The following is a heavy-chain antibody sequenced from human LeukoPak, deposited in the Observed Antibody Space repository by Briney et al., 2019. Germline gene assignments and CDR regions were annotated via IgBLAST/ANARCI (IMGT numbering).Heavy chain of an antibody. CDR2: IIPIFGTA. V-gene: IGHV1-69*13. CDR3: ARDIVVVRGYFDY. Sequence: SVKVSCKASGGTFSSYAISWVRQAPRQGLEWMGGIIPIFGTANYAQKFQGRVTITADESTSTAYMEVSSLRSEDTAGYYCARDIVVVRGYFDYWGQGTLVTVSS. D-gene: IGHD2-2*01. CDR1: GGTFSSYA. J-gene: IGHJ4*02.